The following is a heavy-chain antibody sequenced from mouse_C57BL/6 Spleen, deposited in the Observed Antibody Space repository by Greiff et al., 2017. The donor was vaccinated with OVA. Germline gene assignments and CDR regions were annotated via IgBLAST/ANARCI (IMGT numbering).Heavy chain of an antibody. CDR3: ARMDYGSSYRWYFDV. CDR1: GYTFTDYY. Sequence: VQLQQSGPVLVKPGASVKMSCKASGYTFTDYYMNWVKLSHGKSLEWIGVINPYNGGTSYNQKFKGKATLTVDKSSSTAYMELNSLTSEDSAVYYCARMDYGSSYRWYFDVWGTGTTVTVSS. V-gene: IGHV1-19*01. CDR2: INPYNGGT. J-gene: IGHJ1*03. D-gene: IGHD1-1*01.